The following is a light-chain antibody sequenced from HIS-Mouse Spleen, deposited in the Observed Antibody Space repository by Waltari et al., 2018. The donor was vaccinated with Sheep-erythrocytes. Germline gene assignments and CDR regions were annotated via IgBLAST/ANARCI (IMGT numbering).Light chain of an antibody. CDR2: QDS. Sequence: SYELTQPPSVSVSPGQTASITCSGDKLGDKYACWYQQKPGQSPVLVIYQDSKRPSGIPERFSGSNSGTTATLPISGTQAMDEADYYCQAWDSSIYVFGTGTKVTVL. J-gene: IGLJ1*01. CDR1: KLGDKY. CDR3: QAWDSSIYV. V-gene: IGLV3-1*01.